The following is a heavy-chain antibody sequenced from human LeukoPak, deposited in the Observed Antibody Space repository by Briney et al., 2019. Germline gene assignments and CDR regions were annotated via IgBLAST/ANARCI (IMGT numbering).Heavy chain of an antibody. D-gene: IGHD2-15*01. CDR1: GLAFSAYN. CDR3: VVGGSPGY. Sequence: GGSVRLSCAASGLAFSAYNMHWVRQAPRKGLVWVSRISTDGYTTDYADFVQGRFTASRDNTKNTWSLEMNSLRAEDTAVYYCVVGGSPGYWGQGTLVTVSS. J-gene: IGHJ4*02. V-gene: IGHV3-74*01. CDR2: ISTDGYTT.